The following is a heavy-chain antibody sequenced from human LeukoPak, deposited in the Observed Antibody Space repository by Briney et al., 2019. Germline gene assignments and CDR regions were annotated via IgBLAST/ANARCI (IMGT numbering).Heavy chain of an antibody. Sequence: PGGSLRLSCAASGFTFSDYYMSWIRQAPGKGLEWVSYISSSGSTIYYADSVKGRFTISRDNAKNSLYLQVNSLRAEDTAVYYCARSVPYDFWSGYYRGSGYYFDYWGQGTLVTVSS. CDR1: GFTFSDYY. V-gene: IGHV3-11*01. CDR3: ARSVPYDFWSGYYRGSGYYFDY. J-gene: IGHJ4*02. D-gene: IGHD3-3*01. CDR2: ISSSGSTI.